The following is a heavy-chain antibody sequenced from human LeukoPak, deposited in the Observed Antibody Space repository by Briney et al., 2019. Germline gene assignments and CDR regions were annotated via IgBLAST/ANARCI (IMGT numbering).Heavy chain of an antibody. J-gene: IGHJ6*02. Sequence: ASVKVSCKASGYTFTSYDINWVRQATGQGLEWMGWMNPNSGNTGYAQKFQGRVTMTRNTSISTAYMGLSSLRSEDTAVYYCARAGSMYYDILTGYYYYYGMDVWGQGTTVTVSS. CDR3: ARAGSMYYDILTGYYYYYGMDV. CDR1: GYTFTSYD. V-gene: IGHV1-8*01. D-gene: IGHD3-9*01. CDR2: MNPNSGNT.